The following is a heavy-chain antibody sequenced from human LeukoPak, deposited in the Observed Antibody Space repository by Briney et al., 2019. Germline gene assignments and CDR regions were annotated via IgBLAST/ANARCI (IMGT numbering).Heavy chain of an antibody. V-gene: IGHV6-1*01. CDR2: TYYRSKWYN. CDR1: GDSVSSNSAA. CDR3: ARDRGGRFGELLERGAFDI. J-gene: IGHJ3*02. Sequence: SQTLSLTCAISGDSVSSNSAAWNWIRQSPSRGLEWLGRTYYRSKWYNDYAVSVKSRITINPDTSKNQFSLQLNSVTPEDTAVYYCARDRGGRFGELLERGAFDIWGQGTMVTVSS. D-gene: IGHD3-10*01.